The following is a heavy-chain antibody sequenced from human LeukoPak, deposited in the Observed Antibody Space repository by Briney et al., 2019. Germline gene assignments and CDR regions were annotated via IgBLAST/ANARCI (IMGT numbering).Heavy chain of an antibody. J-gene: IGHJ4*02. V-gene: IGHV3-74*01. D-gene: IGHD6-13*01. Sequence: PGGSLRLSRAASGFTFTNYWMHWVRQAPGKGLVWVSRISTDGSSTTYVDSVKGRFTISRDNAKNTLYLQMSSLRAEDTAVYYCARDYSSSLGLDYWGQGTLVTVSS. CDR1: GFTFTNYW. CDR3: ARDYSSSLGLDY. CDR2: ISTDGSST.